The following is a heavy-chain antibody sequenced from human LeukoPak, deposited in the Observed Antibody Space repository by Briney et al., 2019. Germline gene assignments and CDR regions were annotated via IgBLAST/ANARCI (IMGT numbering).Heavy chain of an antibody. J-gene: IGHJ6*02. CDR2: IIGSGGST. CDR1: GFTFSSYA. Sequence: GGSLRLSCAASGFTFSSYAMSWVRQAPGKGLEWVSAIIGSGGSTYSADSVKGRFTISRDNSKSTLYLQMNSLRAEDTAVYYCVKDLQYGGYGHYYGMDVWGQGTTVTVSS. V-gene: IGHV3-23*01. CDR3: VKDLQYGGYGHYYGMDV. D-gene: IGHD4/OR15-4a*01.